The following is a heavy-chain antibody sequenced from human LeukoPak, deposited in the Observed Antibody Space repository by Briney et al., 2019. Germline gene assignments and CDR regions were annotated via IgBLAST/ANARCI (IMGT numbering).Heavy chain of an antibody. D-gene: IGHD4-17*01. CDR3: ARGGTMTTVTPWDY. CDR2: INHSGST. V-gene: IGHV4-34*01. CDR1: GGSLSGNY. Sequence: TQCLSLTWVVYGGSLSGNYGSLIRHPPRKRLEWIGEINHSGSTNYNPSLKSRVTISVDTSKNQFSLKLRSVTAADTAVYYCARGGTMTTVTPWDYWGQGTLVTVSS. J-gene: IGHJ4*02.